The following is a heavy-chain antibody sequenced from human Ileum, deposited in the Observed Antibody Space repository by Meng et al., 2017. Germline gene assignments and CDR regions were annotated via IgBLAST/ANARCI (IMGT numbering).Heavy chain of an antibody. V-gene: IGHV4-61*08. CDR1: GGSDSSDGFQ. CDR2: AST. D-gene: IGHD7-27*01. Sequence: QAAVEDSGPGLVMPAEPLSPICTVSGGSDSSDGFQWGWVRQPPGKGLEWIGYASTNYNPSLKSRVTISLDTSKNQFSLELSSVTAADTAVYYCARDHWGSLDYWGQGILVTVSS. CDR3: ARDHWGSLDY. J-gene: IGHJ4*02.